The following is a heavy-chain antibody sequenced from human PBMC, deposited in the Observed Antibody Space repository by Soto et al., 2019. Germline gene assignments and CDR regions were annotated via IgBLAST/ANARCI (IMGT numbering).Heavy chain of an antibody. Sequence: GGSLRLSCAASGFTFSSYAMSWVRQAPGKGLEWVSAISGSGGSTYYADSVKGRFTISRDNSKNTLYLQMNSLRAEDTAVYYCAKSWGDDIVVVPAAYCYFDLWGRGTLVTVSS. CDR1: GFTFSSYA. D-gene: IGHD2-2*01. CDR2: ISGSGGST. CDR3: AKSWGDDIVVVPAAYCYFDL. J-gene: IGHJ2*01. V-gene: IGHV3-23*01.